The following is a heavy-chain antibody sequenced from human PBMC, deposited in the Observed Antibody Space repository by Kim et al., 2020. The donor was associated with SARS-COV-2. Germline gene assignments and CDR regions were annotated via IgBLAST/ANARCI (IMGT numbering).Heavy chain of an antibody. CDR1: GFTFSSYA. CDR3: AKFPSHQGTAYDYVWGREPDSFDY. D-gene: IGHD3-16*01. CDR2: ISGSGGST. Sequence: GGSLRLSCAASGFTFSSYAMSWVRQAPGKGLEWVSAISGSGGSTYYADSVKGRFTISRDNSKNTLYLQMNSLRAEDTAVYYCAKFPSHQGTAYDYVWGREPDSFDYWGQGTLVTVSS. V-gene: IGHV3-23*01. J-gene: IGHJ4*02.